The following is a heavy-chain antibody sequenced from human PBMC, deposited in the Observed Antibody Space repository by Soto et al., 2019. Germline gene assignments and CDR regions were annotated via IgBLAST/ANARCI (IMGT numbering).Heavy chain of an antibody. J-gene: IGHJ3*02. D-gene: IGHD3-3*01. CDR3: ARDTTIHYDSLYAFDI. CDR2: ISSSSSTI. Sequence: GGSLRLSCAASGFTFSSYSMNWVRQAPGKGLEWVSYISSSSSTIYYADSVKGRFTISRDNAKNSLYLQMNSLRAEDTAVYYCARDTTIHYDSLYAFDIWCQGTMVTVSS. CDR1: GFTFSSYS. V-gene: IGHV3-48*01.